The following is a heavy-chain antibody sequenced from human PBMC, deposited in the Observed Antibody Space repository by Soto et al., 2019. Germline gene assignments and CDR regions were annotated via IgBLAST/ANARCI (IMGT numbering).Heavy chain of an antibody. CDR1: GFTFSSYA. V-gene: IGHV3-30*04. CDR3: ARATCEEQWLVSGGY. J-gene: IGHJ4*02. CDR2: ISYDGRSK. Sequence: QVQLVESGGGVVQPGRSLRLSCAASGFTFSSYAMHWVRQAPGKGLEWVAGISYDGRSKYYADSVKGRFTISRDNSKNSLYLQMNSVRAEDTAEYYCARATCEEQWLVSGGYWGQGTLVTVSS. D-gene: IGHD6-19*01.